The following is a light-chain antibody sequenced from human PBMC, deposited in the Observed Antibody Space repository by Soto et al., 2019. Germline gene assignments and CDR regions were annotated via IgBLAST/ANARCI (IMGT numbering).Light chain of an antibody. Sequence: QSVLTQPPSVSGAPGQRVTISCTGSSSNIGAGYDVHWYQQRPGTAPKLLIFGNINRPSGVPDRFSGSKSGTSASLAITGLQAEDEGDYYCASITRSSTSVFGTGTKVTVL. V-gene: IGLV1-40*01. J-gene: IGLJ1*01. CDR1: SSNIGAGYD. CDR2: GNI. CDR3: ASITRSSTSV.